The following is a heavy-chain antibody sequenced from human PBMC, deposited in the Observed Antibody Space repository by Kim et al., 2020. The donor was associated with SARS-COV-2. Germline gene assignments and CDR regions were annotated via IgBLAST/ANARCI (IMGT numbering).Heavy chain of an antibody. V-gene: IGHV4-34*01. J-gene: IGHJ5*02. Sequence: NPSLKSRVTISVDTSKNQFSLKLSSVTAADTAVYYCARGGSVNRENWFDPWGQGTLVTVSS. CDR3: ARGGSVNRENWFDP. D-gene: IGHD3-22*01.